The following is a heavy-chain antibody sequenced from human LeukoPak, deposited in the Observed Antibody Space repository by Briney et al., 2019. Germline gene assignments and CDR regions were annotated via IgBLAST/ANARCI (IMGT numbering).Heavy chain of an antibody. J-gene: IGHJ4*02. CDR2: INSTGSSI. CDR3: ARRYGISWYQEAFDY. D-gene: IGHD6-13*01. Sequence: PGGSLRLSCAASGFTFSDYYMSWIPQAPGEGLEWVSYINSTGSSIYYVDSVKGRFTISRDNAKNSLYLQMNSLRAEDTAVYYCARRYGISWYQEAFDYWGQGALVTVSS. V-gene: IGHV3-11*01. CDR1: GFTFSDYY.